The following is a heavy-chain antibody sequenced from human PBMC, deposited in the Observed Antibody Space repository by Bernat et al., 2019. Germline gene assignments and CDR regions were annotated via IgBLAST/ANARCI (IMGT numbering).Heavy chain of an antibody. CDR1: GFSLSNARMG. CDR3: ARITRNPYYYGSGSYYGY. Sequence: QVTLKESGPVLVKPTETLTLTCTVSGFSLSNARMGVSWIRQPPGKALEWLAHIFSNDEKSYSTSLKSSLTISKDTSKSQVVLTMTNMDPVDTATYYCARITRNPYYYGSGSYYGYWGQGTLVTVSS. V-gene: IGHV2-26*01. D-gene: IGHD3-10*01. J-gene: IGHJ4*02. CDR2: IFSNDEK.